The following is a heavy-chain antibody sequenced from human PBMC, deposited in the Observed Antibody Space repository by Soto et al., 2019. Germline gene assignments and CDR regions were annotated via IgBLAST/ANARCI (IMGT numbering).Heavy chain of an antibody. J-gene: IGHJ4*02. Sequence: QVQLVQSGGEVKKPGASVTVSCKASGYTFINYHITWVRQAPGQGLEWMAWINTYNGMTDYAQRFQGRVTMTRDTSTSTAYMELRNLGSDDTAVYCCAKSPRGEMATDWGQGTLFTVSS. D-gene: IGHD5-12*01. CDR3: AKSPRGEMATD. CDR2: INTYNGMT. CDR1: GYTFINYH. V-gene: IGHV1-18*01.